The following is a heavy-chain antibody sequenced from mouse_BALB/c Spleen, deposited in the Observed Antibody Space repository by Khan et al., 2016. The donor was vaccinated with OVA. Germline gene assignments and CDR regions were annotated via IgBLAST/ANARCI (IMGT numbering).Heavy chain of an antibody. CDR1: GFNIKDTY. V-gene: IGHV14-3*02. Sequence: VQLQQSGAGLVKPGASVKLSCTASGFNIKDTYIHWVKQRPDQGLEWIGRIDPANGNTKYDPKFQGKATITVVTSSNTAYLQLSSLTSEDTAVYYCAYSKLLYAMDYWGQGTSVTVSS. J-gene: IGHJ4*01. CDR2: IDPANGNT. CDR3: AYSKLLYAMDY.